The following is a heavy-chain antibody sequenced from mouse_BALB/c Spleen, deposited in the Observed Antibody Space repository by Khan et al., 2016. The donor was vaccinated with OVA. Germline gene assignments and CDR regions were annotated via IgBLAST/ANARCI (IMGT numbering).Heavy chain of an antibody. CDR1: GYSFTGYF. CDR3: TRIYRSDFDY. CDR2: INPHIGET. Sequence: EVQLQQSGPELVRSGASVKISCKASGYSFTGYFMNWVMQSHGKSLEWIGRINPHIGETFYNQRFKDKATLTVDESSSTAHMELRSLASEDSAVYYCTRIYRSDFDYWGQGTTLTVSS. J-gene: IGHJ2*01. V-gene: IGHV1-20*02. D-gene: IGHD1-1*01.